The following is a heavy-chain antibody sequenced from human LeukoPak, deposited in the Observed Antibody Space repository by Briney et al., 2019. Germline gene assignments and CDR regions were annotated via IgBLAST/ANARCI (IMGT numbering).Heavy chain of an antibody. CDR2: IYYSGST. J-gene: IGHJ4*02. Sequence: SETLSLTCTVSGGSISSYYWSWIRQPPGKGLEWMGYIYYSGSTNYNPSLKSRVTISVDTSKSQFPLKLSSVTAADTAVYYCARYYDSSGYLRWGFDYWGQGTLVTVSS. D-gene: IGHD3-22*01. CDR1: GGSISSYY. CDR3: ARYYDSSGYLRWGFDY. V-gene: IGHV4-59*01.